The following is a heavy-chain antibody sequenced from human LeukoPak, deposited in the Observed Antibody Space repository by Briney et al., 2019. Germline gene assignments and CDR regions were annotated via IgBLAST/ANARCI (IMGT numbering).Heavy chain of an antibody. CDR2: ILHGGRT. D-gene: IGHD3-10*01. J-gene: IGHJ4*02. Sequence: SVTLSLTSTVSGYFISSAYYWGWLRQPPGKGLEWIGSILHGGRTSYNPSLKSRVTISIDTSKNQFSLKLSSVTAADTAVYYCARDFSYYYGSGSDYNVGFDYWGQGVLVTVSS. V-gene: IGHV4-38-2*02. CDR3: ARDFSYYYGSGSDYNVGFDY. CDR1: GYFISSAYY.